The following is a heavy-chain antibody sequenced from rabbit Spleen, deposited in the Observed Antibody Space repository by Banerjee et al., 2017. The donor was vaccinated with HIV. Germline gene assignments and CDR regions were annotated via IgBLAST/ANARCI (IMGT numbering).Heavy chain of an antibody. CDR2: IYLGSSDDT. V-gene: IGHV1S45*01. D-gene: IGHD3-1*01. Sequence: QEQLEESGGGLVKPEGSLTLTCKASGFDLSSSYYMCWVRQAPGKGLEWIACIYLGSSDDTYYASWAKGRFTISKTSSTTVTLQMTSLTAADTATYFCARGAWSTDCMNLWGQGTLVTVS. J-gene: IGHJ4*01. CDR3: ARGAWSTDCMNL. CDR1: GFDLSSSYY.